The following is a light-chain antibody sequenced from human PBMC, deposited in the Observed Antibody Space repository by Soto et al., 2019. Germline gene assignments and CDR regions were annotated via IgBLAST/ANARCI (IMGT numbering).Light chain of an antibody. V-gene: IGKV3-20*01. J-gene: IGKJ2*01. CDR3: QHYGNSPPYT. CDR1: QSVCSSN. CDR2: GAY. Sequence: EIVLTQSPGTLSLSPGERTTLSCRASQSVCSSNLLWYQQKRGQAPRLLIYGAYKRATGIPDRFSGSGSGTDFTLTISRLEPEDFALYYCQHYGNSPPYTFGQGTKVEIK.